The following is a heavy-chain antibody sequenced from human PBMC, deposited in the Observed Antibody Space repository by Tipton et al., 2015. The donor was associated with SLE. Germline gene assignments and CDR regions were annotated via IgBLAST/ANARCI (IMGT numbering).Heavy chain of an antibody. J-gene: IGHJ4*02. CDR1: GFSISSYY. Sequence: TLSLTCTVPGFSISSYYWGWIRQPPGKGLEWLGTIYHSGTTYYNPSLKSRLTLSIDTSKNQFSLKLSSVTAADTAVYYCVRLELPATKADYWGPGTLVTVSS. D-gene: IGHD5-24*01. CDR2: IYHSGTT. V-gene: IGHV4-38-2*02. CDR3: VRLELPATKADY.